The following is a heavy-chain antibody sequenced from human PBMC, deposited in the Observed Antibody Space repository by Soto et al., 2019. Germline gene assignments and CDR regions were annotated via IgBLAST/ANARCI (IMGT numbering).Heavy chain of an antibody. J-gene: IGHJ4*02. Sequence: SETLSLTCTVSGGSISSSSYYWGWIRQPPGKGLEWIGSIYYSGSTYYNPSLKSRVTISVDTSKNQFSLKLSSVTAADTAVYYCAKRYSSSWYLGPPAYYFDYWGQGTLVTVSS. CDR2: IYYSGST. CDR3: AKRYSSSWYLGPPAYYFDY. CDR1: GGSISSSSYY. D-gene: IGHD6-13*01. V-gene: IGHV4-39*01.